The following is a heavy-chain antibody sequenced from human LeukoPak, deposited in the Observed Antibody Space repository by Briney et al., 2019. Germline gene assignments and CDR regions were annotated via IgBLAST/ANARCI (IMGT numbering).Heavy chain of an antibody. Sequence: SQTLSLTCTVSGGSISSGSYYWSWIRQPAGKGLEWIGRIYTSGSTTYNSSLKSRVTISLDTSKNHFSLRLSSVTAADTAVYYCARDREVGATGYYFDYWGQGTLVTVSS. CDR3: ARDREVGATGYYFDY. D-gene: IGHD1-26*01. V-gene: IGHV4-61*02. CDR2: IYTSGST. J-gene: IGHJ4*02. CDR1: GGSISSGSYY.